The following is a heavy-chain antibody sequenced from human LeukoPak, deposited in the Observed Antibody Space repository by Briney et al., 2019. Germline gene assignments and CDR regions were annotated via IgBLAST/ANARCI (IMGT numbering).Heavy chain of an antibody. J-gene: IGHJ4*02. D-gene: IGHD5-12*01. V-gene: IGHV3-30*14. CDR2: ISYDIYSK. CDR1: GFTFTSSS. Sequence: GGSLRLSCAASGFTFTSSSMHWVRQAPGKGLEWVAVISYDIYSKYYADSVRGRFTISRDNSKNTVYLQMNSLRAEDTAVYYCARGEWLRLPTNLGYWGQGTLVTVSS. CDR3: ARGEWLRLPTNLGY.